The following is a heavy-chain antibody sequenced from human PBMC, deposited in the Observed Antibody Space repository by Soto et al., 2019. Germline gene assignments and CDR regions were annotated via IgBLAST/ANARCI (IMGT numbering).Heavy chain of an antibody. J-gene: IGHJ5*02. Sequence: QLQLVQSGAEVKKPGSSVKVSCKASGGTFSNFAINWVRQAPGQGLEWMGGIIPVCGKAKYAQKFQGRVQFTADESTSTAYMEVHSLTSEDTAVYYCARGAPTTVTTWFDPWGQGTLVTVSS. V-gene: IGHV1-69*01. CDR3: ARGAPTTVTTWFDP. CDR2: IIPVCGKA. D-gene: IGHD4-17*01. CDR1: GGTFSNFA.